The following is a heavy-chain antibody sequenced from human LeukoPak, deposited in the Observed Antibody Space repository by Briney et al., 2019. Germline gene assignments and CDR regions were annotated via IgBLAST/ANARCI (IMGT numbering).Heavy chain of an antibody. Sequence: SETLSLTCTVSGGSVSSGSYYWSWIRQPPGKGLEWIGYIYYSGSTNYNPSLKSRVTISVDTSKNQFSLKLSSVTAADTAVYYCARDPITATGRRYFDYWGQGTLVTVSS. J-gene: IGHJ4*02. CDR2: IYYSGST. V-gene: IGHV4-61*01. D-gene: IGHD6-13*01. CDR3: ARDPITATGRRYFDY. CDR1: GGSVSSGSYY.